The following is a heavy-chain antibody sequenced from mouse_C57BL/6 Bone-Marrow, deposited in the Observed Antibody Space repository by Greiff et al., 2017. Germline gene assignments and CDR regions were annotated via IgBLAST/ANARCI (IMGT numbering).Heavy chain of an antibody. CDR2: IDPSDSYT. CDR3: ARYYDYDDDGDY. Sequence: VQLQQPGAELVRPGTSVKLSCKASGYTFTSYWMHWVKQRPGQGLEWIGVIDPSDSYTNYNQKFKGKATLTVDTSSSTAYMQLSSLTSEDSAVYYCARYYDYDDDGDYWDQGTTLTVSS. J-gene: IGHJ2*01. V-gene: IGHV1-59*01. CDR1: GYTFTSYW. D-gene: IGHD2-4*01.